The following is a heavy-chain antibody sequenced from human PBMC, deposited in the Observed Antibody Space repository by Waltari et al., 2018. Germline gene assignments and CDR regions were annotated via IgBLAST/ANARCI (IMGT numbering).Heavy chain of an antibody. CDR1: GFSFSYYS. D-gene: IGHD3-22*01. J-gene: IGHJ3*02. Sequence: EVQLVESGGGLVKPGGSLRLSCAASGFSFSYYSMNWVRQAPGKGREWVSSISSTGTYIYYADAVKGRFTISRDNAKNSLYLQMNSLRAEDTAVYYCARCPTYYYNRSVYYYDVFDIWGQGTMVTVSS. CDR3: ARCPTYYYNRSVYYYDVFDI. CDR2: ISSTGTYI. V-gene: IGHV3-21*01.